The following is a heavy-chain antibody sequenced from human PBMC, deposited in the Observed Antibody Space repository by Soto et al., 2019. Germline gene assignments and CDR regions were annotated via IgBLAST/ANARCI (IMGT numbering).Heavy chain of an antibody. CDR1: GGSFSGYY. CDR3: ARDKITGLFGY. D-gene: IGHD3-16*01. Sequence: QVQLQQWGAGLLKPSETLSLTCAVYGGSFSGYYWTWIRQPPGTGLEWIGEINHSGSTNYNPSLKSRVTCSVVASKNQFALTLTSVTAADAAVHYCARDKITGLFGYWGQGTLVTVSS. CDR2: INHSGST. V-gene: IGHV4-34*01. J-gene: IGHJ4*02.